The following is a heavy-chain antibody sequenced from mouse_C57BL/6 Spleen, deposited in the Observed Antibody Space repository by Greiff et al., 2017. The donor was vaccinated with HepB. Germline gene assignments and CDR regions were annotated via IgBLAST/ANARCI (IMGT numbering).Heavy chain of an antibody. J-gene: IGHJ4*01. CDR3: ARMGEVYAMDY. V-gene: IGHV5-9*01. CDR1: GFTFSSYT. Sequence: EVMLVESGGGLVKPGGSLKLSCAASGFTFSSYTMSWVRQTPEKRLEWVATISGGGGNTYYPDSVKGRFTISRDNAKNTLYLQMSSLRSEDTALYYCARMGEVYAMDYWGQGTSVTVSS. CDR2: ISGGGGNT.